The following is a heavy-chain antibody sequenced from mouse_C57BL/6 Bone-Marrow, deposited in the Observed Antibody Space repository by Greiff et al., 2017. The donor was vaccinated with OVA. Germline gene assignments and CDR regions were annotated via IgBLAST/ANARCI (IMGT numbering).Heavy chain of an antibody. V-gene: IGHV3-6*01. CDR3: ARALYYYGFAY. J-gene: IGHJ3*01. CDR1: GYSITSGYY. D-gene: IGHD1-1*01. CDR2: ISYDGSN. Sequence: EVQRVESGPGLVKPSQSLSLTCSVTGYSITSGYYWNWIRQFPGNKLEWMGYISYDGSNNYNPSLKNRISITRDTSKNQFFLKLNSVTTEDTATYYCARALYYYGFAYWGQGTLVTVSA.